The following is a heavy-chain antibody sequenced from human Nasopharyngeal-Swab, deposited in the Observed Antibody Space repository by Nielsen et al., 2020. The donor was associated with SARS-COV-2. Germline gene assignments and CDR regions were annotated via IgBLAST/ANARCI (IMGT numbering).Heavy chain of an antibody. D-gene: IGHD3-22*01. CDR3: AKDTYYDSSGYFLFGYAFDI. CDR1: GFTFSSYA. CDR2: ISGSGGST. Sequence: LSLTCAASGFTFSSYAMSWVRQAPGKGLEWVSAISGSGGSTYYADSVKGRFTTSRDNSKNTLYLQMNSLRAEDTAVYYCAKDTYYDSSGYFLFGYAFDIWGQGTMVTVSS. V-gene: IGHV3-23*01. J-gene: IGHJ3*02.